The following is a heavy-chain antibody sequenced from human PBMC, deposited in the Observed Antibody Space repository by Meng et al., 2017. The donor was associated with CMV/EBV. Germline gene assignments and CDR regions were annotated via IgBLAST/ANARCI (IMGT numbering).Heavy chain of an antibody. V-gene: IGHV3-23*01. D-gene: IGHD2-8*02. CDR1: GFTFSNYA. CDR3: GKGSCSGSSCYTDY. CDR2: INFSGGST. Sequence: GESLKISCVASGFTFSNYAMSWVRQAPGKGPEWVSTINFSGGSTYYADSLKGRFMISRDNSKDTLYLQMDSLRAEDASVYYCGKGSCSGSSCYTDYWGQGTLVTVSS. J-gene: IGHJ4*02.